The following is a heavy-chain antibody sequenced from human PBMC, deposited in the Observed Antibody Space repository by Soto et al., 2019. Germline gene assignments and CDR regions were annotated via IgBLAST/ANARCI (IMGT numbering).Heavy chain of an antibody. CDR2: IKHSGSA. V-gene: IGHV4-34*01. CDR1: GESFSGHI. CDR3: ARGLITGSHYSGGWYYFDS. J-gene: IGHJ4*02. D-gene: IGHD6-19*01. Sequence: QVQLQQSGAGLLKPSETLSLTCAVYGESFSGHIWTWIRQTPGKGLQWIGQIKHSGSASYNPSLKSRVTISVHTSTRQFSLELSSVTSADTAVYYCARGLITGSHYSGGWYYFDSWGQGTQVTVSS.